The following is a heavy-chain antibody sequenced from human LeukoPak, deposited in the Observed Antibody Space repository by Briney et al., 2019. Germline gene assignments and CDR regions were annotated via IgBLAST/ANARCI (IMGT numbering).Heavy chain of an antibody. CDR3: ALVSTYYDILTGYYDAFDI. D-gene: IGHD3-9*01. Sequence: SETLSLTCTVSGGSFSSYYWSWIRQPAGKGLEWIGRIYTSGSTNYNPSLKSRVTMSVDTSKNQFSLKLSSVTAADTAVYYCALVSTYYDILTGYYDAFDIWGQGTMVTVSS. CDR1: GGSFSSYY. V-gene: IGHV4-4*07. J-gene: IGHJ3*02. CDR2: IYTSGST.